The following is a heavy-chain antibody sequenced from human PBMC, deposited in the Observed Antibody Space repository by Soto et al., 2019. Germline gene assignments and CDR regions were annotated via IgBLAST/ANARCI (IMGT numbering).Heavy chain of an antibody. CDR1: KFTFNTSA. J-gene: IGHJ4*02. CDR3: ATIGGNYYDISGYTRYFEY. Sequence: EVQLLESGGGLVQPGGSLRLSCAASKFTFNTSAMAWVRQVPGKGLEWVSTIGSSGSSTYYADPVKGRFTISRDNPKNTLDLQMNSLRDDDTAVYYCATIGGNYYDISGYTRYFEYWGQGTLVTVSS. D-gene: IGHD3-22*01. V-gene: IGHV3-23*01. CDR2: IGSSGSST.